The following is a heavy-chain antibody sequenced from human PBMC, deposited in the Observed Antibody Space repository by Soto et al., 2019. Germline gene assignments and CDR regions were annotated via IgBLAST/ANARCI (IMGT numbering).Heavy chain of an antibody. Sequence: SGTLSHTCTVSGGSISSYYWSWIRQTAGKGLEWIGRIYTSGSTNYKPSLKRRVTISADTAKNQFSLNLTSVTAADTAVYYCGRGECSSNYFFPRWGHDIGGQGIVV. CDR1: GGSISSYY. D-gene: IGHD2-2*01. J-gene: IGHJ3*02. CDR2: IYTSGST. CDR3: GRGECSSNYFFPRWGHDI. V-gene: IGHV4-4*07.